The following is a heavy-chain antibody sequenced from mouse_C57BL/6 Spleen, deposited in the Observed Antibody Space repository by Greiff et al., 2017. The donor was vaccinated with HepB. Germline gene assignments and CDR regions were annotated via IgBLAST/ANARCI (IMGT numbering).Heavy chain of an antibody. D-gene: IGHD2-4*01. CDR2: IDPEDGET. CDR1: GFNIKDYY. CDR3: AREEGGIYYDYAGAWFAY. Sequence: EVQLQQSGAELVKPRASVKLSCTASGFNIKDYYMHWVKQRTEQGLEWIGRIDPEDGETKYAPKFQGKATITADTSSNTAYLQLSSLTSEDTAVYYCAREEGGIYYDYAGAWFAYWGQGTLVTVSA. V-gene: IGHV14-2*01. J-gene: IGHJ3*01.